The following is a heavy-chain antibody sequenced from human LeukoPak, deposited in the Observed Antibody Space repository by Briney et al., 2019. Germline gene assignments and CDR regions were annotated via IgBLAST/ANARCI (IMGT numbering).Heavy chain of an antibody. J-gene: IGHJ2*01. Sequence: SETLSLTCTVSADCISNSYWSWIRQSAGKGLEWIGRIYTSGSTNYNPSLKSRVTMSVDTSKNQFSLVLTSVTAADTAVYFCAKEAPMATNNWYFDLWGRGTLVTVSS. V-gene: IGHV4-4*07. CDR1: ADCISNSY. CDR2: IYTSGST. CDR3: AKEAPMATNNWYFDL. D-gene: IGHD5-24*01.